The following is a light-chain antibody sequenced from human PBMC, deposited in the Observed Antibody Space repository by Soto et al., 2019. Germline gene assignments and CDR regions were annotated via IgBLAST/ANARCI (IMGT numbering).Light chain of an antibody. CDR2: DVS. CDR3: QQYGSSPFT. CDR1: QSVSSTY. Sequence: EIVLTQSPGTLSLSPGERATLSCRASQSVSSTYLAWYQQKPGQAPRLLISDVSSRATGIPDRFSGSGSGTDFTLTICRLEPEDFAVYYCQQYGSSPFTFGPGTKVDIK. V-gene: IGKV3-20*01. J-gene: IGKJ3*01.